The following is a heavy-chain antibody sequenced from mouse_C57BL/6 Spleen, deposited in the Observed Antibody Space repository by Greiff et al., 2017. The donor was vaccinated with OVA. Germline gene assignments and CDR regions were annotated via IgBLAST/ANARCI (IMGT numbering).Heavy chain of an antibody. CDR1: GFTFSDYY. J-gene: IGHJ3*01. CDR3: AREDYDGFAY. D-gene: IGHD2-4*01. V-gene: IGHV5-16*01. CDR2: INYDGSST. Sequence: EVMLVESEGGLVQPGSSMKLSCTASGFTFSDYYMAWVRQVPEKGLEWVANINYDGSSTYYLDSLKSRFIISRDNAKNILYLQMSSLKSEDTATYYCAREDYDGFAYWGQGTLVTVSA.